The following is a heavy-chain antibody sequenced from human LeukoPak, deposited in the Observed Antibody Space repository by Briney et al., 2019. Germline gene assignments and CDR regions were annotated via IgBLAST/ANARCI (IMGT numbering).Heavy chain of an antibody. V-gene: IGHV3-33*01. J-gene: IGHJ4*02. CDR2: IWYDGSKT. CDR3: ARDDCSTTPCYAY. Sequence: GGSLRLTCTTYGFTFTNYGINWVRQAPGKGLDWLAAIWYDGSKTSYTDSVKGRFTVSRDISKNTVYLQMNGLKAEDTAVYYCARDDCSTTPCYAYWGQGTLVTVFS. CDR1: GFTFTNYG. D-gene: IGHD2-2*01.